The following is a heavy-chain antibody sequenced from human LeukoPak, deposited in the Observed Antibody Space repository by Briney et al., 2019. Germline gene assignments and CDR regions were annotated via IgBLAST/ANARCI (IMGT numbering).Heavy chain of an antibody. CDR3: ARVQGGFDY. V-gene: IGHV3-23*01. CDR2: ISGSGGTT. D-gene: IGHD1-1*01. J-gene: IGHJ4*02. Sequence: PGGSLRLSCAASGFTFSNYGMSWVRQAPGKGLEWVSAISGSGGTTYYADSVKGRFTISRDNSENTLYLQMNSLRAEDTAVYYCARVQGGFDYWGQGTLVTVSS. CDR1: GFTFSNYG.